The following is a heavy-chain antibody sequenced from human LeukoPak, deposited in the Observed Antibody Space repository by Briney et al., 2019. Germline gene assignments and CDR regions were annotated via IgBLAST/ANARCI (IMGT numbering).Heavy chain of an antibody. D-gene: IGHD6-19*01. Sequence: GGSLRLSCAASGFTFSSYGMHWVRQAPGKGLEWVSVIYSGGSTYYADSVKGRFTISRDNAKNSLYLQMNSLRAEDTAVYYCARRAVAGTFDYWGQGTLVTVSS. V-gene: IGHV3-NL1*01. CDR2: IYSGGST. CDR3: ARRAVAGTFDY. J-gene: IGHJ4*02. CDR1: GFTFSSYG.